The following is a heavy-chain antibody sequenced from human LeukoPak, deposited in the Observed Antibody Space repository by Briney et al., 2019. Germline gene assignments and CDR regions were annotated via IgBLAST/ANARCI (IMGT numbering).Heavy chain of an antibody. CDR2: INPNSGGT. V-gene: IGHV1-2*02. CDR3: ARDSGSYFHDAFDI. CDR1: GYTFTSYG. D-gene: IGHD1-26*01. J-gene: IGHJ3*02. Sequence: GASVKVSCKASGYTFTSYGISWVRQAPGQGLEYMGWINPNSGGTNYAQKFQGRVTMTGDTSISTAYMELSRLTSDDTAVYYCARDSGSYFHDAFDIWGQGTMVTVSS.